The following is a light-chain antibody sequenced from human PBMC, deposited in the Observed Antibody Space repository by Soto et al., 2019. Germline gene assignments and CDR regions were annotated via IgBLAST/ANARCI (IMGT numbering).Light chain of an antibody. J-gene: IGKJ1*01. CDR1: QSVSNNY. CDR2: GAS. Sequence: EIVLTQSPGTLSLSPGERATLSCRASQSVSNNYLAWYQQKPGQAPSLLIYGASNRATGIPDRFSGSGSGTDFTLTISRLEPEDFAVYYCQQYGSSGTFGQGTKGAIK. V-gene: IGKV3-20*01. CDR3: QQYGSSGT.